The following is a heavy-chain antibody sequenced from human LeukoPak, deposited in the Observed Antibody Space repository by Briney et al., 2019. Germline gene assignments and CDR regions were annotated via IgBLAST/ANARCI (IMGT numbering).Heavy chain of an antibody. J-gene: IGHJ5*02. CDR1: GGSIISSSYY. CDR3: ARDKGYSSPPGWFDP. V-gene: IGHV4-39*07. Sequence: SGPLSLTCTVSGGSIISSSYYWGWIRKPPGKGLEWIGSSYYSGSTYYNPSLKSRVTISVDTSKNQFSLKLSSVTAADTAVYYCARDKGYSSPPGWFDPWGQGTLVTVSS. CDR2: SYYSGST. D-gene: IGHD6-13*01.